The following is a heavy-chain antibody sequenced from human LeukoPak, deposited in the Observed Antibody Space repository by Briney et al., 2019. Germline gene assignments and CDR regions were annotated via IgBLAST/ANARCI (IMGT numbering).Heavy chain of an antibody. CDR2: IIPIFGPA. J-gene: IGHJ6*02. CDR1: GYTFTSYG. CDR3: ARERWEPPYYYFGMDV. Sequence: EASVKVSCKASGYTFTSYGISWVRQAPGQGLEWMGGIIPIFGPANYAQKFQGRVTFTTDESASTAYMELNSLRSGDTAVYYCARERWEPPYYYFGMDVWGQGTTVTVSS. D-gene: IGHD1-26*01. V-gene: IGHV1-69*05.